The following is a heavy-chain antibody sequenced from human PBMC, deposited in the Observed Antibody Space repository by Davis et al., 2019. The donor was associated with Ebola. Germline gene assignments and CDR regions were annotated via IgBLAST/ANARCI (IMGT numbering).Heavy chain of an antibody. CDR2: IRSKANSYAT. CDR1: GFTFSGSA. Sequence: GGSLRLSCAASGFTFSGSAMHWVRQASGKGLEWVGRIRSKANSYATAYAASVKGRFTISRDDSKNTAYLQMNSLKTEDTAVYYCTSTHSSSVDYWGQGTLVTVSS. V-gene: IGHV3-73*01. D-gene: IGHD6-13*01. J-gene: IGHJ4*02. CDR3: TSTHSSSVDY.